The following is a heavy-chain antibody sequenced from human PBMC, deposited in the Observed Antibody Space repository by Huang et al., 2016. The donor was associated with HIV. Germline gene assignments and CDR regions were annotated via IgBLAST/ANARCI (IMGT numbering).Heavy chain of an antibody. D-gene: IGHD3-16*01. Sequence: QVQLVQSGAEVKKPGASVKVACKASGYIVIGYYIQWVRQAPGQGLECIGRILPNSGVTKYAEKFQGRVTMTKDTSIDTAYMELRSLRSADTAVYYCARSPLLGESSSALEFWGQGTLAIVSS. CDR2: ILPNSGVT. J-gene: IGHJ4*02. V-gene: IGHV1-2*06. CDR1: GYIVIGYY. CDR3: ARSPLLGESSSALEF.